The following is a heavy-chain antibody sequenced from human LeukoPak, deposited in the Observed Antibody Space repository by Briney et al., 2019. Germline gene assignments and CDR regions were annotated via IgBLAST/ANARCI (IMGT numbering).Heavy chain of an antibody. J-gene: IGHJ4*02. Sequence: GGSLRLSCAASGFTFSSYAMSWVRQAPGKGLEWVSAISGSGGSTYYADSVKGRFTISRDNSKNTLYLQMNSLRAEDTAVYYCAKAWRSTSWKQNVDYWGQGTLVTVSS. CDR1: GFTFSSYA. CDR2: ISGSGGST. CDR3: AKAWRSTSWKQNVDY. D-gene: IGHD2-2*01. V-gene: IGHV3-23*01.